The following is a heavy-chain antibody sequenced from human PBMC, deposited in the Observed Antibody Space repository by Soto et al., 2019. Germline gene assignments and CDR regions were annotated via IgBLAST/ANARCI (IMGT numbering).Heavy chain of an antibody. CDR1: GFTFSSHA. V-gene: IGHV3-23*01. CDR3: AKDRSVMARGVTINLLNSFFDY. CDR2: ISGSADSM. J-gene: IGHJ4*02. D-gene: IGHD3-10*01. Sequence: PGGSLRLSCAASGFTFSSHAMSWVRQAPGKGLEWVSAISGSADSMYYADSVKGRFTISRDNSKNTLNLQMNSLRAEDTAVYYCAKDRSVMARGVTINLLNSFFDYWGQGTQVTVSS.